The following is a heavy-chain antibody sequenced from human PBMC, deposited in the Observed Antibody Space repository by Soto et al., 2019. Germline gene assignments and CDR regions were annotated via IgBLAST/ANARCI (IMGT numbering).Heavy chain of an antibody. CDR2: INAGNGNT. CDR1: GYTFTSYA. V-gene: IGHV1-3*01. CDR3: ARDLAGLTTVLYFYGMDV. Sequence: ASVKVSCKASGYTFTSYAMHWVRQAPGQRLEWMGWINAGNGNTKYSQKFQGRVTITRDTSTSTAYMELSSLRSEDTAVYYCARDLAGLTTVLYFYGMDVWGQGTTVTVS. J-gene: IGHJ6*02. D-gene: IGHD4-4*01.